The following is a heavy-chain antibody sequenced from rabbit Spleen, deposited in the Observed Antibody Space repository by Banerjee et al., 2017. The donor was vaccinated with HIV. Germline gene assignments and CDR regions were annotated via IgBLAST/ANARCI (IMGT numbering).Heavy chain of an antibody. D-gene: IGHD4-2*01. J-gene: IGHJ3*01. CDR3: ARGAAGNDDHIDL. CDR2: IDTGSSGFT. Sequence: QEQLEESGGDLVKPGASLTLTCKASGVSFSVSSYMCWVHQAPGKGLEWIACIDTGSSGFTYFASWAKGRFTISSHNAQNTLYLQLSSLTAADTATYFCARGAAGNDDHIDLWGQGTLVTVS. CDR1: GVSFSVSSY. V-gene: IGHV1S45*01.